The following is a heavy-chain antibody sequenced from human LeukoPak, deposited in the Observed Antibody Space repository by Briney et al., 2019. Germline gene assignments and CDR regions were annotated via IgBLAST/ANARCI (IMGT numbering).Heavy chain of an antibody. CDR1: GYTFTSYG. Sequence: ASVKVSYKASGYTFTSYGISWVRQAPGQGLEWMGWISDYNGNTNYAQKLQGRVTMTTDTSTSTAYMELRSLRSDDTAVYYCARVGPISARYAFDIWGQGTMVTVSS. V-gene: IGHV1-18*01. J-gene: IGHJ3*02. CDR2: ISDYNGNT. D-gene: IGHD2/OR15-2a*01. CDR3: ARVGPISARYAFDI.